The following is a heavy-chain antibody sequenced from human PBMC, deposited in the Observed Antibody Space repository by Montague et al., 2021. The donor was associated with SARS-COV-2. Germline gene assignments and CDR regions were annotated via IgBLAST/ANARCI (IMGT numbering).Heavy chain of an antibody. CDR3: AKEGDYDILTGYYPNRRYFDY. CDR1: GFTFSSYA. D-gene: IGHD3-9*01. V-gene: IGHV3-23*01. CDR2: ISGSGGST. J-gene: IGHJ4*02. Sequence: SLRPSCAASGFTFSSYAMSWVRQAPGKGLEWVSAISGSGGSTYYADSVKGRFTISRDNSKNTLYLQMNSLRAEDTAVYYCAKEGDYDILTGYYPNRRYFDYWGQGTLVTVSS.